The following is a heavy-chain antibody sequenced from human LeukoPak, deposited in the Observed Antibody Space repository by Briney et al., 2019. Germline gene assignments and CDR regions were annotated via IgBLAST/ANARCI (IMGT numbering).Heavy chain of an antibody. J-gene: IGHJ5*02. CDR1: GYTFTSYD. V-gene: IGHV1-8*01. Sequence: GASVKVSCKASGYTFTSYDINWVRQATGQGLEWMGWMNPNSGNTGYAQKFQGRVTMTRNTSISTAYMELSSLRSEDTAVYYCARGRGIWSGYHPYWFDPWGQGTLVTLSS. CDR2: MNPNSGNT. CDR3: ARGRGIWSGYHPYWFDP. D-gene: IGHD3-3*01.